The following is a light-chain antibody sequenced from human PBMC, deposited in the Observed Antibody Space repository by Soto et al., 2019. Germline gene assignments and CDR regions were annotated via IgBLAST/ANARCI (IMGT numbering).Light chain of an antibody. J-gene: IGKJ2*01. CDR2: AAS. Sequence: DIVLTQSPGTLSLSPGERATLSCRASQSVSSSYLAWYQQKPGQAPRLLIYAASSRATGVPDRFSGSGSGTDFTLTISRLQPEDFAVYYCQQYGSSPQTFGQGTKLEIK. CDR1: QSVSSSY. V-gene: IGKV3-20*01. CDR3: QQYGSSPQT.